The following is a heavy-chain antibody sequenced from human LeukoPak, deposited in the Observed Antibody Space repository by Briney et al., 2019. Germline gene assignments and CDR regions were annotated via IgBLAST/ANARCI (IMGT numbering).Heavy chain of an antibody. CDR2: IYYSGST. Sequence: PPETLSLTCTVSGGSISSYYWSWIRQPPGKGLEWIGYIYYSGSTNYNPSLKSRVSISIDTSKNQFSLKLSSVTAADTAVYYCARDSSIAAAATGYYYYGMDVWGQGTTVTVSS. CDR1: GGSISSYY. CDR3: ARDSSIAAAATGYYYYGMDV. J-gene: IGHJ6*02. D-gene: IGHD6-13*01. V-gene: IGHV4-59*01.